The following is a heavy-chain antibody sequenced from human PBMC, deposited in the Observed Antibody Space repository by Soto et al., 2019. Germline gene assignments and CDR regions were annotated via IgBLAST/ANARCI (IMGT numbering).Heavy chain of an antibody. V-gene: IGHV3-23*01. Sequence: PGGSLRLSCAASGFTFSSYAMSWVRQAPGKGLEWVSAISGSGGSTYYADSVKGRFTISRDNSKNTLYMQMNSLRAEDTAVYYCAKRAQSAYDFWSGYQSPHYYMDVWGKGTTVTVSS. D-gene: IGHD3-3*01. J-gene: IGHJ6*03. CDR3: AKRAQSAYDFWSGYQSPHYYMDV. CDR2: ISGSGGST. CDR1: GFTFSSYA.